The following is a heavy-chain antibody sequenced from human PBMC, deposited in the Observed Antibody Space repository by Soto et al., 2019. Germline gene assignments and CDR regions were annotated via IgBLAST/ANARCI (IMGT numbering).Heavy chain of an antibody. V-gene: IGHV3-30-3*01. CDR2: ISYDGSNK. J-gene: IGHJ4*02. CDR3: AREEGDSSSWYFDY. D-gene: IGHD6-13*01. Sequence: QVQLVESGGGVVQPGRSLRLSCAASGFTFSSYAMHWVRQAPGKGLEWVAVISYDGSNKYYADSVKGRFTISRDNSKNTLYLQMNSLRAEGTAVYYCAREEGDSSSWYFDYWGQGTLVTVSS. CDR1: GFTFSSYA.